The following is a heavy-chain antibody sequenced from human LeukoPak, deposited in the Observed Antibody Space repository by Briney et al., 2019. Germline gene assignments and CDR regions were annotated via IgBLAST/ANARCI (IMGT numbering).Heavy chain of an antibody. CDR2: ITSTGSII. V-gene: IGHV3-48*03. D-gene: IGHD4-23*01. J-gene: IGHJ4*02. CDR3: AKDWGYGGTPLRDY. Sequence: GGSLRLSCAASGFTFSNYEMNWVRQAPGKGLEWVSYITSTGSIIYYADSVKGRFTISRDNAKNSLYLQMNSLRAEDTAVYYCAKDWGYGGTPLRDYWGQGTLVTVSS. CDR1: GFTFSNYE.